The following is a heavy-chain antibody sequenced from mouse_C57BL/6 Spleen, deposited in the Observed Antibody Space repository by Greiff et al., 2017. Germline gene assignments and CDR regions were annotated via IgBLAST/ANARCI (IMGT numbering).Heavy chain of an antibody. D-gene: IGHD1-1*01. V-gene: IGHV1-81*01. CDR2: IYPRSGNT. CDR3: ARGRDAPYYGSSYYAMDY. Sequence: QVQLQQSGAELARPGASVKLSCKASGYTFTSYGISWVKQRTGQGLEWIGEIYPRSGNTYYNEKFKGKATLTADKSSSTAYMELRSLTSEDSAVYFCARGRDAPYYGSSYYAMDYWGQGTSVTVSS. J-gene: IGHJ4*01. CDR1: GYTFTSYG.